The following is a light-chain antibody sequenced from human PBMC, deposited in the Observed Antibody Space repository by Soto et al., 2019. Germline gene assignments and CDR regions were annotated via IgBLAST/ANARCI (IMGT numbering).Light chain of an antibody. CDR3: QHYNSYSEA. J-gene: IGKJ1*01. V-gene: IGKV1-5*03. CDR1: QTISSW. Sequence: DIQRNQSPSTLSGSVGDRVTITCRASQTISSWLAWYQQKPGKAPKLLIYKASTLKSGVPSRFSVSGSGTEFTLTISSLKTDDFATYYCQHYNSYSEAFCQGTKVDIK. CDR2: KAS.